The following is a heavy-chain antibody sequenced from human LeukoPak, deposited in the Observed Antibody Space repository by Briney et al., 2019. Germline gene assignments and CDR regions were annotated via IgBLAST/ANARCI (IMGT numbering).Heavy chain of an antibody. Sequence: ASVKVSCKASGYSFTNYGISWVRQAPGQGLEWMGWISAYNDNAHYAQGLEGRVTMTSETSTRTAYMELRSLRSDDTAVYYCARSTLGIEFDYWGQGSLVTVSS. J-gene: IGHJ4*02. V-gene: IGHV1-18*01. CDR2: ISAYNDNA. CDR3: ARSTLGIEFDY. CDR1: GYSFTNYG. D-gene: IGHD7-27*01.